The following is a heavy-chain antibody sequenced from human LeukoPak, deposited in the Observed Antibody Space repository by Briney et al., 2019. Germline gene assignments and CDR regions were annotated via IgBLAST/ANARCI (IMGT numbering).Heavy chain of an antibody. Sequence: GASVKVSCKASGGTFSSYAISWVRQAPGQGLEWMGGIIPMFGTAKYAQEFQGRATITADESTSTASMELTSLRSEDTSAVSYCATDRRLRYCSGGSCYGGYLDSWGQGTLVTASS. CDR3: ATDRRLRYCSGGSCYGGYLDS. D-gene: IGHD2-15*01. CDR2: IIPMFGTA. V-gene: IGHV1-69*13. CDR1: GGTFSSYA. J-gene: IGHJ4*02.